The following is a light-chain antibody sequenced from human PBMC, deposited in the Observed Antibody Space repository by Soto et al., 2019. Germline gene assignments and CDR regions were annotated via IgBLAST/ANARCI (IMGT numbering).Light chain of an antibody. CDR2: ATS. Sequence: EIMLTQSPGTLSLSPGERATLSCRASQSVASSYLGWYQQKPGQAPRLLIYATSSRATGIPDRFSGSGSVTDFTLTISRLEPEDFAVYYCQQYVSSSYTFGQGTKLEIK. V-gene: IGKV3-20*01. J-gene: IGKJ2*01. CDR3: QQYVSSSYT. CDR1: QSVASSY.